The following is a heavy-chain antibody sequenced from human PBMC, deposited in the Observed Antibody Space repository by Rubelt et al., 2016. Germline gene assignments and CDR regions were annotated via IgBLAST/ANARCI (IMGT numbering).Heavy chain of an antibody. Sequence: GGGLVQRGGSLRLSCAASGFTFSSYWMVWVRQVPGKRLLWVSRINSVGSYTTYADSVKGRFTISRDNAKKTVYLQMNSLRAEDTAVYYCTRSRNYYYGTDVWGQGTTVTVSS. V-gene: IGHV3-74*01. J-gene: IGHJ6*02. CDR1: GFTFSSYW. CDR2: INSVGSYT. CDR3: TRSRNYYYGTDV.